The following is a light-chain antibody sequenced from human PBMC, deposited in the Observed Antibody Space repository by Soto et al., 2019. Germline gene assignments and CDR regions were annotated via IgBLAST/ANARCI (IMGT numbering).Light chain of an antibody. Sequence: QAVVTQPASVSGSPGQSITISCTGTSSDVGTYSYVSWYQQHPGKAPKLMIYEVSNRPSGVSHRFSGSKSGNTASLTISGLLPEVEAEYYCSSYTTSSTLVVFGVGTQLTVL. J-gene: IGLJ2*01. CDR3: SSYTTSSTLVV. CDR1: SSDVGTYSY. CDR2: EVS. V-gene: IGLV2-14*01.